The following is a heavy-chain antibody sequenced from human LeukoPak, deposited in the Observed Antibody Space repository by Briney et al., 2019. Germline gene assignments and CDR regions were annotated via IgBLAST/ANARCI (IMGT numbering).Heavy chain of an antibody. V-gene: IGHV4-59*08. Sequence: SETLSLTCTISGGSINNYYWSWIRQPPGKGLEWIGDIYYSGSTTYTPSIKSRVTISVDTSKNQFSLSLSSVTAAHTAVYCCARHRPGPYDYWGQGTLVTVSS. J-gene: IGHJ4*02. CDR1: GGSINNYY. D-gene: IGHD6-6*01. CDR3: ARHRPGPYDY. CDR2: IYYSGST.